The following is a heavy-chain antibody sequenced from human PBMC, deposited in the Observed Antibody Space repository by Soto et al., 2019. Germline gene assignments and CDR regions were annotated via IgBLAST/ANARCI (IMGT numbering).Heavy chain of an antibody. D-gene: IGHD3-22*01. Sequence: PGGSLRLSCAASGFTFSSYAMSWVRQAPGKGLEWVSAISGSGGSTYYADSVKGRFTISRDNSKNTLYLQMNSLRAEDTAVYYCAKTTGDSSGYYLFDYWGQGTLVTVSS. CDR1: GFTFSSYA. CDR3: AKTTGDSSGYYLFDY. CDR2: ISGSGGST. V-gene: IGHV3-23*01. J-gene: IGHJ4*02.